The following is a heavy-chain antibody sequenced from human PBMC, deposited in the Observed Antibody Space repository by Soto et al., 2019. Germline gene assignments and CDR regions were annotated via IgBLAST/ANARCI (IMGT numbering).Heavy chain of an antibody. CDR2: ISAYNGNT. V-gene: IGHV1-18*01. CDR1: GYTFTSYG. Sequence: ASVKVSCKASGYTFTSYGISWARQAPGQGLEWMGWISAYNGNTNYAQKLQGRVTMTTDTSASTAYMELRSLRSDDTAVYYCAGSGSYYALFDYWGQGTLVTVSS. D-gene: IGHD3-10*01. J-gene: IGHJ4*02. CDR3: AGSGSYYALFDY.